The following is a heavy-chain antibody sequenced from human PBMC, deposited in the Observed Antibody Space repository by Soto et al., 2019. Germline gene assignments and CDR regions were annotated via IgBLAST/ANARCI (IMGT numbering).Heavy chain of an antibody. J-gene: IGHJ6*02. CDR3: AKGSVDTAMAYYGMDV. CDR1: GFTFSSYG. CDR2: ISYDGSNK. Sequence: ESGGGVVQPGRSLRLSCAASGFTFSSYGMHWVRQAPGKGLEWVAVISYDGSNKYYADSVKGRFTISRDNSKNTLYLQMNSLRAEDTAVYYCAKGSVDTAMAYYGMDVWGQGTTVTVSS. D-gene: IGHD5-18*01. V-gene: IGHV3-30*18.